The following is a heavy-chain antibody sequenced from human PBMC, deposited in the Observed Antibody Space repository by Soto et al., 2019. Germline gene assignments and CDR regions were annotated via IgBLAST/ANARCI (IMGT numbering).Heavy chain of an antibody. Sequence: SVKVSCKASGGTFSSYAISWVRQAPGQGLEWMGGIIPIFGTANYAQKFQGRVTITADESTSTAYMELSSLRSEDTAVYYCARVLKYNWNRFDYWGQGTLVTVSS. CDR1: GGTFSSYA. J-gene: IGHJ4*02. D-gene: IGHD1-20*01. CDR2: IIPIFGTA. CDR3: ARVLKYNWNRFDY. V-gene: IGHV1-69*13.